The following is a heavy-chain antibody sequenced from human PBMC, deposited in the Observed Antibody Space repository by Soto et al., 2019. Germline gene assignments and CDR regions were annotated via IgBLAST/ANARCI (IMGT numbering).Heavy chain of an antibody. CDR1: GGTFSSYT. V-gene: IGHV1-69*08. Sequence: QVQLVQSGAEVKKPGSSVKVSCKASGGTFSSYTISWVRQAPGQGLEWMGRIIPILGIANYAQKFQGRVTITADKSTSTANREMSSLRSEDTAVYYCGRDPRLYYYYGMDVWGQGTTVTVSS. CDR2: IIPILGIA. CDR3: GRDPRLYYYYGMDV. J-gene: IGHJ6*02.